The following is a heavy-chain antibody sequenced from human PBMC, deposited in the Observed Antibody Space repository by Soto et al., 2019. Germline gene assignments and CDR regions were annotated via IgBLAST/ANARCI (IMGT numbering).Heavy chain of an antibody. D-gene: IGHD5-18*01. J-gene: IGHJ6*02. Sequence: SETLSLTCAVYGGSFSGYYWSWIRQPPGKGLEWIGEINHSGSINYNPSLKSRVTISVDTSKNQFSLKLSSVTAADTAVYYCASHSYGYFYYYGMDVWGQGTTVTVSS. CDR1: GGSFSGYY. V-gene: IGHV4-34*01. CDR2: INHSGSI. CDR3: ASHSYGYFYYYGMDV.